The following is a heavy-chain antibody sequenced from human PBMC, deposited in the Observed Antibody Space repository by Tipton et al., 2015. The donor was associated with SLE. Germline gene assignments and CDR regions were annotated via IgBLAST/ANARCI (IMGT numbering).Heavy chain of an antibody. CDR2: IYGGDST. Sequence: GSLRLSCAASGLSVSRDYVSWVRQAPGKGLEWVSLIYGGDSTYFADSVKGRFTISTDNSKNTLYLQMNSLRVEDTAMYYCVRDLRFKGVVRFDSWGQGTLVTVSS. D-gene: IGHD3-10*01. J-gene: IGHJ5*01. CDR3: VRDLRFKGVVRFDS. CDR1: GLSVSRDY. V-gene: IGHV3-66*01.